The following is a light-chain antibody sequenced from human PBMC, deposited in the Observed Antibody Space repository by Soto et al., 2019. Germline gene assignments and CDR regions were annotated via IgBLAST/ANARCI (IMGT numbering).Light chain of an antibody. CDR2: KAS. Sequence: DIQMAQSPSALSASVGDRVTITCRASQSISRWVAWYQHKSGKAPKLLIYKASTLESGVPSRFSGSGSGTEFTLTISSLQPDDFATYYCQQYNSFRTFGQGTKVEIK. V-gene: IGKV1-5*03. J-gene: IGKJ1*01. CDR1: QSISRW. CDR3: QQYNSFRT.